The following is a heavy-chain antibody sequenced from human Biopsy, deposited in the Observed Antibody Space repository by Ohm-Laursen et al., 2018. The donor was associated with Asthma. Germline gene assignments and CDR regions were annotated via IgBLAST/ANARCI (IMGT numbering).Heavy chain of an antibody. CDR3: ASQSSGPDFWSGYYYFDY. Sequence: SLRLSCTASGFTFSSYGMHWVRQAPGKGLEWVAVISYDGSNKYYADSVKGRFTISRDNSKNTLYLQMNSLRAEDTAVYYCASQSSGPDFWSGYYYFDYWGQGTLVTVS. CDR2: ISYDGSNK. CDR1: GFTFSSYG. D-gene: IGHD3-3*01. J-gene: IGHJ4*02. V-gene: IGHV3-30*03.